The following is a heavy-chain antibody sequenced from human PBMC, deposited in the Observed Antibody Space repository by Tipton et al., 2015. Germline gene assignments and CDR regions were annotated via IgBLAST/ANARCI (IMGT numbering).Heavy chain of an antibody. J-gene: IGHJ6*02. V-gene: IGHV4-61*01. CDR3: ARDLEHGMDV. D-gene: IGHD5-24*01. CDR2: ISYTDGA. Sequence: TLSLTCTVSGGSVSSGSFYWGWIRQPPGKGLEWIGSISYTDGAHYNPALKSRVTISVDTSKNQFSLTLNSVAAADTAVYYCARDLEHGMDVWGHGTTVTVSS. CDR1: GGSVSSGSFY.